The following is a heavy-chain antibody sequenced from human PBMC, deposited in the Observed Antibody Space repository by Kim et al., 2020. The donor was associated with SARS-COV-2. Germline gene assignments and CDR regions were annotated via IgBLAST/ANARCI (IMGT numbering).Heavy chain of an antibody. V-gene: IGHV3-23*05. J-gene: IGHJ3*02. CDR1: GFTFTNYA. D-gene: IGHD3-10*01. Sequence: GGSLRLCCTASGFTFTNYAMTWVRQAPGKGLDWVSTIAKSGTPTHYADSVNGRFTISRDNSKNTLYLQMNSLRVEDTALYYCAKYRGSSRSGAGWRTCRISGHGRLVTVSS. CDR3: AKYRGSSRSGAGWRTCRI. CDR2: IAKSGTPT.